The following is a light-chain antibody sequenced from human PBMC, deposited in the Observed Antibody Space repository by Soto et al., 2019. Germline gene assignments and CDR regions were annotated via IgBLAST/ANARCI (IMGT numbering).Light chain of an antibody. J-gene: IGLJ1*01. CDR3: GSYTGSSTLYV. Sequence: QSVLTQPASVSGSPGQSITISCTGTSSDVGTYNYVSWYQQHPGKAPKVMIYEVTYRPSGVSNRFSGSKSGNTASLTISGLQAEDEAEYYCGSYTGSSTLYVFGTGIKVTVL. CDR2: EVT. V-gene: IGLV2-14*01. CDR1: SSDVGTYNY.